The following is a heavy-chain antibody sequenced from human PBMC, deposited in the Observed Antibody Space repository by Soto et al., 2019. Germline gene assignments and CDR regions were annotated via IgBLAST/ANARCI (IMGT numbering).Heavy chain of an antibody. V-gene: IGHV4-59*08. CDR1: GGSISSYY. J-gene: IGHJ4*02. CDR2: IYNSGRT. Sequence: SETLSLTCDVSGGSISSYYWSWIRQPPGKGLEWIGYIYNSGRTNYNPSLKSRVTISVDTSKNQFSLKLSSVTAADTAVYYCARRYGYSFDYWGQGTLVTAPQ. D-gene: IGHD1-1*01. CDR3: ARRYGYSFDY.